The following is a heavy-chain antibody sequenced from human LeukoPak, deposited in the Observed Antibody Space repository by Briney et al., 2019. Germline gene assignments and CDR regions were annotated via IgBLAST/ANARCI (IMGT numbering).Heavy chain of an antibody. V-gene: IGHV4-61*02. Sequence: LEWIGRIYTSGSTNYNPSLKSRVTISVDTSKNQFSLKLSSVTAADTAVYYCARDFGGLVDYWGQGTLVTVSS. CDR2: IYTSGST. D-gene: IGHD3-10*01. CDR3: ARDFGGLVDY. J-gene: IGHJ4*02.